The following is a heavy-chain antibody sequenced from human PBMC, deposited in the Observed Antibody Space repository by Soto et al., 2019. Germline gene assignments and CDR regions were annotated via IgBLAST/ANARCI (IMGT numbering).Heavy chain of an antibody. J-gene: IGHJ5*02. D-gene: IGHD1-1*01. V-gene: IGHV1-18*01. CDR3: ARFSLERLGGVWLDP. CDR2: ISAYNGNT. Sequence: GASVKVSCKASGYPFTSYGISWVRQAPGQGLEWMGWISAYNGNTNYAQKLQGRVTMTTDTSTSTAYMELRSLRSDDTAVYYCARFSLERLGGVWLDPWGQGTLVTVSS. CDR1: GYPFTSYG.